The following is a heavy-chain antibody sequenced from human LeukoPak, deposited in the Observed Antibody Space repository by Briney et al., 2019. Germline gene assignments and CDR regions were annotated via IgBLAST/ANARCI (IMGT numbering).Heavy chain of an antibody. CDR1: GFTFSNYW. V-gene: IGHV3-7*01. Sequence: PGGSLRLSCAASGFTFSNYWMNWVRQAPGKGLEWVANIKEDGSEKYYVDSVKGRFTVSRDNTKNSLYLQMNSLRVEDTAVCYCARNLLTLPYWGQGTLVTVSP. CDR2: IKEDGSEK. J-gene: IGHJ4*02. CDR3: ARNLLTLPY.